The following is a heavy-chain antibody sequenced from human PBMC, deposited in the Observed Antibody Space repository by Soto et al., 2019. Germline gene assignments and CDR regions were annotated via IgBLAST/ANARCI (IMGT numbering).Heavy chain of an antibody. J-gene: IGHJ2*01. D-gene: IGHD2-21*02. Sequence: QVQLVESGGGVVQPGRSLRLSCAASGFTFSSYGMHWVRQAPGKGLEWVAAIWYDGTNTYFADSVKGRFTISRDNSKNTLWLQVNSLRAEDTAVYYCARDRCPVEGGGDCYYDWYFDLWGRGTLVTVSS. V-gene: IGHV3-33*01. CDR3: ARDRCPVEGGGDCYYDWYFDL. CDR2: IWYDGTNT. CDR1: GFTFSSYG.